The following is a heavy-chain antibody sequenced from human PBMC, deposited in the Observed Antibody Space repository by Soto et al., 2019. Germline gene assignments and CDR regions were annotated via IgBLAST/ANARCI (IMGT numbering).Heavy chain of an antibody. V-gene: IGHV1-18*01. J-gene: IGHJ4*02. CDR1: GYTFTSNG. D-gene: IGHD2-21*02. CDR3: ARDLAYCGGDCYPIDY. CDR2: ISAYNGNT. Sequence: QVQLVQSGAEVKKPGASVKVSCKASGYTFTSNGISWVRQAPGQGLEWMGWISAYNGNTNYAQKLQGRVTMTTDTSTSTAYMELRSLRSDDTAVYYCARDLAYCGGDCYPIDYWGQGPLVTVSS.